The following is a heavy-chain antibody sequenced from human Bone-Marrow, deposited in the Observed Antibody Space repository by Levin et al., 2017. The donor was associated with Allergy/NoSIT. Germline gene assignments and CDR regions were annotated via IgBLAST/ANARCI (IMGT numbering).Heavy chain of an antibody. V-gene: IGHV3-30*18. CDR2: ISYDGSNK. CDR3: AKGHRDCISTSCYRYYYGMDV. CDR1: GFTFSSYG. D-gene: IGHD2-2*01. Sequence: HAGGSLRLSCAASGFTFSSYGMHWVRQAPGKGLEWVAVISYDGSNKYYADSVKGRFTISRDNSKNTLYLQMNSLRAEDTAVYYCAKGHRDCISTSCYRYYYGMDVWGQGTTVTVSS. J-gene: IGHJ6*02.